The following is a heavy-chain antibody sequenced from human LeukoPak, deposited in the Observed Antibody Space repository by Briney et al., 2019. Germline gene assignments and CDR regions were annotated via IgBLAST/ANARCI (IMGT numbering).Heavy chain of an antibody. CDR3: ARTSDPIVGTTSLDY. V-gene: IGHV3-30*03. CDR1: GFTFSSYG. D-gene: IGHD1-26*01. CDR2: ISYDGSNK. J-gene: IGHJ4*02. Sequence: GGSLRLSCAASGFTFSSYGMHWVRQAPGKGGEGVAVISYDGSNKYYTDSVKGRFTISRDKSKNTLYLQMNSLRPEDTAVYYCARTSDPIVGTTSLDYWGQGTLVTVSS.